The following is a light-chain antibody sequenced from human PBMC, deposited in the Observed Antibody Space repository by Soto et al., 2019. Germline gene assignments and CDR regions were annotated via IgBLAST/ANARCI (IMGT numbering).Light chain of an antibody. V-gene: IGLV2-14*01. J-gene: IGLJ1*01. Sequence: QSALTQPAPVSGTPGQSITISCTGTSSDVGAYNYVSWYQQYPGKAPKLIIYDASNRPSGVSCRFFGSKSGNPASLTIFELQAEDEADYFSNSYAGTSYVFGAGTKVTVL. CDR3: NSYAGTSYV. CDR2: DAS. CDR1: SSDVGAYNY.